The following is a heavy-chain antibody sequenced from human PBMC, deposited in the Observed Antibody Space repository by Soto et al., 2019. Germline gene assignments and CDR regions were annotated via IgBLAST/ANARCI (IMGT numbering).Heavy chain of an antibody. CDR2: IIPIFGTA. D-gene: IGHD2-2*02. J-gene: IGHJ6*02. CDR3: ANEGELEEPIVVLPAAIGGRFHYYYGMDV. V-gene: IGHV1-69*06. CDR1: GGTFSSYA. Sequence: ASVKVSCKASGGTFSSYAISWVRQAPGQGLEWMGGIIPIFGTANYAQKFQGRVTITADKSTSTAYMELSSLRSEDTAVYYCANEGELEEPIVVLPAAIGGRFHYYYGMDVWGQGTTVTVSS.